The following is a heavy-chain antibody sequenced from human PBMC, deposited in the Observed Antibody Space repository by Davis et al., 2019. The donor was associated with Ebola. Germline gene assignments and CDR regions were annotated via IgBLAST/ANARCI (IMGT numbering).Heavy chain of an antibody. CDR3: AKAGAARPRYYGMDV. CDR2: ISGSSGST. Sequence: GESLKISCAASGFTFSSYAMSWVRQAPGKGLEWVSAISGSSGSTYYADSVKGRFTISRDNSKNTLYLQMNSLRAEDTAVYYCAKAGAARPRYYGMDVWGQGTTVTVSS. D-gene: IGHD6-6*01. J-gene: IGHJ6*02. CDR1: GFTFSSYA. V-gene: IGHV3-23*01.